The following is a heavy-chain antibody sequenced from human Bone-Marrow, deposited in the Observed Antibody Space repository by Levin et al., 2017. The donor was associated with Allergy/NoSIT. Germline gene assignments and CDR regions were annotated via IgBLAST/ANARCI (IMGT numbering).Heavy chain of an antibody. CDR2: IDPSDENT. D-gene: IGHD1-26*01. J-gene: IGHJ4*02. V-gene: IGHV1-46*01. CDR1: GYSFSNYY. Sequence: GASVKVSCKASGYSFSNYYIHWVRQAPGEGLEWMGLIDPSDENTNHAQKFQARATMTRDTSTATVYMQLTSLRSEDTAVYYCATGPRSGIFDYWGQGTLVTVSS. CDR3: ATGPRSGIFDY.